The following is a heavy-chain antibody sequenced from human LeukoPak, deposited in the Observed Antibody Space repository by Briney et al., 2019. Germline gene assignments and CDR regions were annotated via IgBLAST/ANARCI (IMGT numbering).Heavy chain of an antibody. D-gene: IGHD1-26*01. CDR2: ISTSGGST. V-gene: IGHV3-23*01. CDR3: AKDPFVFESASYLIDY. CDR1: GFTFSSYA. J-gene: IGHJ4*02. Sequence: GGSLRLSCAASGFTFSSYAMSWVRQAPGKGLEWVSGISTSGGSTYYTDSVKGRFTTSRDNSKKTLYLQMNSLRAEDTAVYYCAKDPFVFESASYLIDYWGQGTLVTVSS.